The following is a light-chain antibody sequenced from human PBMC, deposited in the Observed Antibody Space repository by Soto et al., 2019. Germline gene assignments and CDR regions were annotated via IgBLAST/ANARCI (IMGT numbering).Light chain of an antibody. CDR2: KGT. CDR1: SSDVGAYNS. CDR3: GSSAPESTYG. Sequence: QSALAQPASVSGSPGQSITISCTGTSSDVGAYNSVSWYQQHPHRAPQVIIYKGTQRPSGVSNRFSGSTSGNAASLTISALQADDEADYFGGSSAPESTYGFGTGTKLTVL. V-gene: IGLV2-23*01. J-gene: IGLJ1*01.